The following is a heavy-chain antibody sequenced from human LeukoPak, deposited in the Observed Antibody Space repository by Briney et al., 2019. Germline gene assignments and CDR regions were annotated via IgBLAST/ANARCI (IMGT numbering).Heavy chain of an antibody. CDR2: IYPGDSDT. Sequence: GESLKISCKGSGYSFTSYWIGWVRQMPGKGLEWMGIIYPGDSDTRYSPSFQGQVTISADKSISTAYLQWSSLKASDTAMYYCARLLKMATINAGFDYWGQGTLVTVSS. J-gene: IGHJ4*02. V-gene: IGHV5-51*01. CDR3: ARLLKMATINAGFDY. D-gene: IGHD5-24*01. CDR1: GYSFTSYW.